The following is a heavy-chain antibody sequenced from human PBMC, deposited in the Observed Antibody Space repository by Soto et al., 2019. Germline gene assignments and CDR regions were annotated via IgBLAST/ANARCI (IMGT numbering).Heavy chain of an antibody. J-gene: IGHJ4*02. D-gene: IGHD3-9*01. CDR3: TTRGAFLTGYCR. V-gene: IGHV3-15*02. CDR2: IKSNSDGGTT. CDR1: GFTFIYAW. Sequence: EVQLVESGGALVKPGGSLTLSCRASGFTFIYAWMNWVRQAPGKGLEWGGRIKSNSDGGTTDDATLVQGRFTITRDDSKNTLYLKMNSLETEDTGVYYCTTRGAFLTGYCRWGRGTMVTVSS.